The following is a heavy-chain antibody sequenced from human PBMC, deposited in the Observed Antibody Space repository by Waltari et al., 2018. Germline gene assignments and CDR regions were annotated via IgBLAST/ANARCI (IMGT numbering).Heavy chain of an antibody. CDR2: IHYSGSS. J-gene: IGHJ6*03. V-gene: IGHV4-59*01. Sequence: QVQLQESGPGLVKPSETLSLTCTDTGGPTSTYYWRWVRQSPGKGLEWIGYIHYSGSSVYNPSLRSRVAISLDTPNNQFSLRLRSVTAADAAIYYCARADTSTSYFYYYMDVWGKGTTVTVSS. CDR1: GGPTSTYY. D-gene: IGHD1-26*01. CDR3: ARADTSTSYFYYYMDV.